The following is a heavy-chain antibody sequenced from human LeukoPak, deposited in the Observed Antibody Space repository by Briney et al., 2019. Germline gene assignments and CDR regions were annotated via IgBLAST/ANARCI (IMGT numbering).Heavy chain of an antibody. CDR1: GFTVSSNY. V-gene: IGHV3-53*01. J-gene: IGHJ6*02. Sequence: GGSLRLSCAASGFTVSSNYMSWVRQAPGKGLEWVSVIYSGGSTYYADFVKGRFTISRDNSKNTLYLQMNSLRAEDTAVYYCARDLRQRISRDYYYYYGMDVWGQGTTVTVSS. CDR3: ARDLRQRISRDYYYYYGMDV. D-gene: IGHD6-25*01. CDR2: IYSGGST.